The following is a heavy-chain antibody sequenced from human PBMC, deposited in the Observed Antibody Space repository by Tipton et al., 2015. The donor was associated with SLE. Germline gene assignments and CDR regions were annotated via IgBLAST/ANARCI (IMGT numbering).Heavy chain of an antibody. CDR1: GFTFTNYW. CDR2: IRPDGTTT. D-gene: IGHD3-3*01. J-gene: IGHJ4*02. CDR3: VRENAGVFDY. Sequence: SLRLSCAASGFTFTNYWMSWIRQAPGKGLAWVARIRPDGTTTNYADSVKGRFTISRDNAKNTLYLQMNSLRDDDTAVYYCVRENAGVFDYWGQGTLVTVSA. V-gene: IGHV3-74*01.